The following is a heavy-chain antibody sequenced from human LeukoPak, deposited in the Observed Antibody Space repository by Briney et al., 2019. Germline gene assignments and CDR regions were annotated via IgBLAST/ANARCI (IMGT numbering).Heavy chain of an antibody. V-gene: IGHV4-59*01. Sequence: SETLSLTCTVSGGSISSYQWSWIRQPPGKGLEWIAYLYYSGNTNYNPSLKSRLTLSVDTSKNQFSLKLNSVIAADTALYYCAKHGSNSLHYAFDNWGQGTMVTVSS. CDR2: LYYSGNT. CDR1: GGSISSYQ. CDR3: AKHGSNSLHYAFDN. J-gene: IGHJ3*02. D-gene: IGHD2-2*01.